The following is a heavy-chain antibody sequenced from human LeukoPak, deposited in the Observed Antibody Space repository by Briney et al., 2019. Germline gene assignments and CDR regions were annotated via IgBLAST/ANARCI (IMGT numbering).Heavy chain of an antibody. D-gene: IGHD6-19*01. V-gene: IGHV4-39*01. CDR3: ARRGSPAGTFNFDY. J-gene: IGHJ4*02. CDR2: IYYSGST. CDR1: GGSISSSSYY. Sequence: SETLSLTCTVSGGSISSSSYYWGWIRQPPGKRLEWIGSIYYSGSTYYNPSLKSRVTISVDTSKNQFSLKLSSVTAADTAVYYCARRGSPAGTFNFDYWGQGTLVTVSS.